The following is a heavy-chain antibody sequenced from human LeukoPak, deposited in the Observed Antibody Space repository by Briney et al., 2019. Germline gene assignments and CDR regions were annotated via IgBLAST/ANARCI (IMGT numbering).Heavy chain of an antibody. CDR2: INHNGST. J-gene: IGHJ4*02. CDR1: GGSFSGYY. V-gene: IGHV4-34*01. Sequence: PSGTLSLTCAVYGGSFSGYYWSWIRQPPGKGLEWIGEINHNGSTNYNPSLKSRVTISVDTSKNQFSLKLSSVTAADTAVYYCARGVRPYDYWGQGTLVTVSS. D-gene: IGHD4-17*01. CDR3: ARGVRPYDY.